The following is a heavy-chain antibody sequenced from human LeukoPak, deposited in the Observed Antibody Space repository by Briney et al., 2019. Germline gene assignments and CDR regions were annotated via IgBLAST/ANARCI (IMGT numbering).Heavy chain of an antibody. D-gene: IGHD3-10*01. V-gene: IGHV3-74*01. J-gene: IGHJ4*02. CDR1: GFXFSSYW. Sequence: PGGSLRLSCVASGFXFSSYWIHWVRQPPGKGLVWLSRISTDGRSTNYADSVKGRFTISRDNARNTLYLQMNSLRAEDTAVYYCLRDLIRGDQGTLVTVSS. CDR2: ISTDGRST. CDR3: LRDLIR.